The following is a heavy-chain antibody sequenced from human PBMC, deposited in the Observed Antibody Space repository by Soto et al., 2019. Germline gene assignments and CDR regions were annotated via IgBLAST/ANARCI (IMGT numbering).Heavy chain of an antibody. CDR2: IKQDGGQT. CDR1: GFTFDSYW. CDR3: ARGGNGYENWPPYYYYAMDV. Sequence: EVQLVESGGGFVQPGGSLRLSCAASGFTFDSYWMTWVRQAPGKGLEWVAHIKQDGGQTYYVDSVKGRFTISRDNAKTSLYLQMNSLRAEDTSVYFCARGGNGYENWPPYYYYAMDVWGQGTTVTVSS. J-gene: IGHJ6*02. D-gene: IGHD5-12*01. V-gene: IGHV3-7*01.